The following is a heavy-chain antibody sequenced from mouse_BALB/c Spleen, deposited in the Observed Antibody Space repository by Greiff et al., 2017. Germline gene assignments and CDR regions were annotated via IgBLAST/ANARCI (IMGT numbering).Heavy chain of an antibody. CDR2: ISYSGST. Sequence: EVKLMESGPGLVKPSQSLSLTCTVTGYSITSDYAWNWIRQFPGNKLEWMGYISYSGSTSYNPSLKSRISITRDTSKNQFFLQLNSVTTEDTATYYCARYYYGSSSYFDVWGAGTTVTVSS. J-gene: IGHJ1*01. CDR1: GYSITSDYA. D-gene: IGHD1-1*01. CDR3: ARYYYGSSSYFDV. V-gene: IGHV3-2*02.